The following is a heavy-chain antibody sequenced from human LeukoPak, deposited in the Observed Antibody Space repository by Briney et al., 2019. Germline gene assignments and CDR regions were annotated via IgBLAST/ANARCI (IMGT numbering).Heavy chain of an antibody. Sequence: GGSLSLSCAASGFTFSSSWMSWVRQAPGKGLEWVANIKQDGSEKYYVDSVKGRFTISRDNAKNSLYLQMTSLRAEDTAVYYCARDSYYYDSSGYSAEYFQHWGQGTLVTVPS. CDR3: ARDSYYYDSSGYSAEYFQH. CDR2: IKQDGSEK. J-gene: IGHJ1*01. CDR1: GFTFSSSW. V-gene: IGHV3-7*01. D-gene: IGHD3-22*01.